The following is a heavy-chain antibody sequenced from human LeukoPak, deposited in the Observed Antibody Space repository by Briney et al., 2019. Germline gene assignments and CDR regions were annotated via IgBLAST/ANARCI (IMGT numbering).Heavy chain of an antibody. CDR1: GFTFSSYG. CDR3: AKEGRVEGPPFDY. CDR2: TRYDGSNK. Sequence: PGGSLRLSCAASGFTFSSYGMHWVRQAPGKGLEWVAFTRYDGSNKYYADSVKGRFTISRDNSKNTLYLQMNSLRAEDTAVYYCAKEGRVEGPPFDYWGQGTLVTVSS. V-gene: IGHV3-30*02. J-gene: IGHJ4*02. D-gene: IGHD5-24*01.